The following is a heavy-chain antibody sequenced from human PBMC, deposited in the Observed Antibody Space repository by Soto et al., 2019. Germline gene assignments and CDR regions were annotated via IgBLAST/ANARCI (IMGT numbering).Heavy chain of an antibody. D-gene: IGHD2-15*01. CDR3: ARDRGYCSGGSCSGSGMDV. J-gene: IGHJ6*02. Sequence: SETLSLTCTVSGGSVSSGSYYWSWIRQPPGKGLEWIGYIYYSGSTNYNPSLKSRVTITVDTSKNQFSLKLSSVTAADTAVYYCARDRGYCSGGSCSGSGMDVWGQGTTVTVSS. CDR2: IYYSGST. V-gene: IGHV4-61*01. CDR1: GGSVSSGSYY.